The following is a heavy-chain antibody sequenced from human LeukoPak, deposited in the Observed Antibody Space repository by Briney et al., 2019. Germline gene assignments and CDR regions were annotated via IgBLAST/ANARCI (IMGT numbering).Heavy chain of an antibody. CDR2: IHRAGRT. D-gene: IGHD3-9*01. V-gene: IGHV4-4*02. Sequence: SGTLSLTCGVSGGSITTTNWWSWVRQPPGQGLEWIGEIHRAGRTRYNPSLKSRVTISMDYSKNQFSLKLTSVTAADAAIYYCGKTDIYFNPIDYWGPGSLVTVSS. CDR3: GKTDIYFNPIDY. CDR1: GGSITTTNW. J-gene: IGHJ4*02.